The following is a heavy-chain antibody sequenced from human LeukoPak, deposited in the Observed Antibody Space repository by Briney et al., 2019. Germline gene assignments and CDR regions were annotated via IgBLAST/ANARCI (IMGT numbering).Heavy chain of an antibody. CDR1: GDSVTSSY. J-gene: IGHJ4*02. V-gene: IGHV4-59*08. Sequence: SETLSLTCSVSGDSVTSSYWNWIRQPPGKGLEWIGYVSSDGTTNYTPSLRSRLIMSVDTAKNDFSLILTSVTASDTAIYYCARLDCFVEGCYNHWGRGTLVTVSS. CDR3: ARLDCFVEGCYNH. D-gene: IGHD2-15*01. CDR2: VSSDGTT.